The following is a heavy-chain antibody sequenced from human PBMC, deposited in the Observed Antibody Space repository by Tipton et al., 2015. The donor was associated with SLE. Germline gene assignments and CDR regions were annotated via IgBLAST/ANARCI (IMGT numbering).Heavy chain of an antibody. D-gene: IGHD2-21*01. CDR3: ARGGQLWSRFDN. V-gene: IGHV4-59*07. J-gene: IGHJ4*02. Sequence: TLSLTCTVSGGSISSYYWSWIRQSPGKGLEWIGYIYYSGSTNYNPSLKSRVTISVDTSENQFSLKMNSVTAADTAVYYCARGGQLWSRFDNWGRGTLVTVSS. CDR2: IYYSGST. CDR1: GGSISSYY.